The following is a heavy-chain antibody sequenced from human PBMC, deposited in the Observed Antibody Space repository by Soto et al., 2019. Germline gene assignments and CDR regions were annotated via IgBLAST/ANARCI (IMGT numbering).Heavy chain of an antibody. CDR2: VSPHNFNT. D-gene: IGHD3-9*01. V-gene: IGHV1-18*01. J-gene: IGHJ4*02. CDR1: GYTFTHFY. CDR3: ARDEGGYDILTGYYKAHHFDY. Sequence: AASVKVSCKASGYTFTHFYITWARQAPGQGLEWMGAVSPHNFNTNYAQKFRGRVTLTTEKSTNTAYMDLRSLTPDDTAVYYCARDEGGYDILTGYYKAHHFDYWGQGVPVTVSS.